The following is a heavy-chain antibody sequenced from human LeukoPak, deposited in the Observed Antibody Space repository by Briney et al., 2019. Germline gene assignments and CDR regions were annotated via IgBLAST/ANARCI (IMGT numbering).Heavy chain of an antibody. CDR3: ARQGGYLHLGSYFDY. CDR1: GYTFTGYY. V-gene: IGHV1-2*02. J-gene: IGHJ4*02. CDR2: INPNSGGT. D-gene: IGHD5-12*01. Sequence: GASVKVSCKASGYTFTGYYMHWVRQAPGQGLEWMGWINPNSGGTNYAQRFQGRATMTRDTSISTAYMEKRRLTSDDTAVYYCARQGGYLHLGSYFDYWGQGTLVTVSS.